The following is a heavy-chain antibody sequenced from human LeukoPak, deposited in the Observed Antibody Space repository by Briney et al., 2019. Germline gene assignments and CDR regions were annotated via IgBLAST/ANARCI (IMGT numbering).Heavy chain of an antibody. CDR1: GFTFSSYA. CDR2: ISGSGGST. CDR3: ARHSSSWYDYYAMDV. V-gene: IGHV3-23*01. D-gene: IGHD6-13*01. J-gene: IGHJ6*02. Sequence: GGSLRLSCAASGFTFSSYAMSWVRQAPGKGLEWVSAISGSGGSTYYADSVKGRFTISRDNSKNTLYLQMNSLRAEDTAVYYCARHSSSWYDYYAMDVWGQGTTVTVSS.